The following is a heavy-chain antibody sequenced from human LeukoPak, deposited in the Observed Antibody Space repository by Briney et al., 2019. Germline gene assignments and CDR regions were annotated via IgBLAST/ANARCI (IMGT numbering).Heavy chain of an antibody. Sequence: GGSLRLSCLTSGFTFSTNAMSWVRQAPGKGLEWISGISGSGASTYYADSVTGRFTISRDNSRNTLYLQMNSLRGDDTAVYYCARRNAYCSSSSCSRASYYYYGMDVWGQGTTVTVSS. D-gene: IGHD2-2*01. CDR3: ARRNAYCSSSSCSRASYYYYGMDV. V-gene: IGHV3-23*01. CDR1: GFTFSTNA. CDR2: ISGSGAST. J-gene: IGHJ6*02.